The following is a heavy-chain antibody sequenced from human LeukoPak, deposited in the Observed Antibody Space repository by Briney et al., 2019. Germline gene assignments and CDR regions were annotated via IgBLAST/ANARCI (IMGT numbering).Heavy chain of an antibody. V-gene: IGHV3-21*01. CDR3: ARDGPGWTAMAGLFDY. CDR1: GGSFSGYD. Sequence: ETLSLTCAVYGGSFSGYDWSWVRQAPGKGLEWVSSISSSSSYIYYADSVKGRFTISRDNAKNSLYLQMNSLRAEDTAVYYCARDGPGWTAMAGLFDYWGQGTLVTVSS. J-gene: IGHJ4*02. D-gene: IGHD5-18*01. CDR2: ISSSSSYI.